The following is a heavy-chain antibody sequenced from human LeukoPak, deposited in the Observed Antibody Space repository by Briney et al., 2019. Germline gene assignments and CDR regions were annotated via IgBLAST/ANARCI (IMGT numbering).Heavy chain of an antibody. CDR1: GFTFSSYG. CDR3: AKDLMDRVLEDY. D-gene: IGHD1-1*01. Sequence: GGSLRLSCAASGFTFSSYGMHWVRQAPGKGLEWVAFIRYDGSNKYYADSVKGRFTISRDNSKNTLYLQMNSLRAEDTAVYYYAKDLMDRVLEDYWGQGTLGTVSS. CDR2: IRYDGSNK. J-gene: IGHJ4*02. V-gene: IGHV3-30*02.